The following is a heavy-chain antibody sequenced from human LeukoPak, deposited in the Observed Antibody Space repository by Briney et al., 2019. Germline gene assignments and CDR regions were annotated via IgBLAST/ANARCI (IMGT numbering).Heavy chain of an antibody. CDR2: INPSGGST. CDR3: ARAYPSGYDILTGYYHFDY. D-gene: IGHD3-9*01. V-gene: IGHV1-46*01. CDR1: GYTFTSYY. J-gene: IGHJ4*02. Sequence: ALVKVSCKASGYTFTSYYMHWVRQAPGQGLEWMGIINPSGGSTSYAQKFQGRVTMTRDTSTSTVYMELSSLRSEDTAVYYCARAYPSGYDILTGYYHFDYWGQGTLVTVSS.